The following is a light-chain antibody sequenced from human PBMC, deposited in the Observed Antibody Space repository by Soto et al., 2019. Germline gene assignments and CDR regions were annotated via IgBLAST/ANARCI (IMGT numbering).Light chain of an antibody. CDR1: QSVSSSF. J-gene: IGKJ1*01. V-gene: IGKV3-20*01. CDR3: HQYGSSPWT. Sequence: EIVLTQPPGTLSLSPGERATLSCRASQSVSSSFLAWYQQKPGQAPRLLIYGASSRATGIPDRFSGSGSGTDFTLTISRLEPEDFAVYFCHQYGSSPWTFGQGTKVDIK. CDR2: GAS.